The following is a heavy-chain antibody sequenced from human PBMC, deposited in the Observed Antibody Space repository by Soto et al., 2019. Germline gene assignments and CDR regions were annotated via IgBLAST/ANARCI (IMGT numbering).Heavy chain of an antibody. V-gene: IGHV3-7*01. CDR1: GFTFSSYW. CDR3: ARGVRFQGRVYYLDF. D-gene: IGHD3-10*01. CDR2: IKQDESEK. J-gene: IGHJ4*02. Sequence: EVQLVESGGGLVQPGGSLRLSCAASGFTFSSYWMSWVRQAPGKGLEWVANIKQDESEKDYVDSVKGRFTISRDNAKKSLYLEMNSLRAEDTAVHYCARGVRFQGRVYYLDFWGQGTLVTVSS.